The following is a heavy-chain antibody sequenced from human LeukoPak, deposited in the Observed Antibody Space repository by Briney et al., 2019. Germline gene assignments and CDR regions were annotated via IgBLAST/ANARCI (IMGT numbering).Heavy chain of an antibody. V-gene: IGHV1-46*01. Sequence: ASVKVSCKASGYTFTSYYMHWVRQAPGQGLEWMGIINPSGGSTSYAQKFQGRVTMTRDMSTSTVYMGLSSLRSEDTAVYYCASAAGSWYYFDYWGQGTLVTVSS. CDR1: GYTFTSYY. CDR2: INPSGGST. CDR3: ASAAGSWYYFDY. D-gene: IGHD2-15*01. J-gene: IGHJ4*02.